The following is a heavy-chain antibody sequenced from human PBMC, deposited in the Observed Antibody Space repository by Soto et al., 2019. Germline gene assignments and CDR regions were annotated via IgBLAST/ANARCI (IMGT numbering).Heavy chain of an antibody. CDR2: IYYSGST. CDR3: ARLDYGDSRFYYHYGMDV. CDR1: VGSISSSSYY. D-gene: IGHD4-17*01. V-gene: IGHV4-39*01. Sequence: PSETLSITCTFSVGSISSSSYYWGWIRQPRGKGLEWIGSIYYSGSTYYNPSLKSRVTISVDTSKNQFSLKLSSVTAADTAVYYCARLDYGDSRFYYHYGMDVWGQGTTVTVSS. J-gene: IGHJ6*01.